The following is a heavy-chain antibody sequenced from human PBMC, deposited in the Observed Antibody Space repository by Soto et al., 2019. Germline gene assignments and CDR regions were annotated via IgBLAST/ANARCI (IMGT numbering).Heavy chain of an antibody. J-gene: IGHJ4*02. CDR3: ARATHYYDSSGYYPYYYFDY. CDR1: GYTFTGYY. CDR2: INPNSGGT. D-gene: IGHD3-22*01. V-gene: IGHV1-2*04. Sequence: ASVKVSCKASGYTFTGYYMHWVRQAHGQGLEWMGWINPNSGGTNYAQKFQGWVTMTRDTSISTAYMELSRLRSDDTAVYYCARATHYYDSSGYYPYYYFDYWGQGPLVTVSS.